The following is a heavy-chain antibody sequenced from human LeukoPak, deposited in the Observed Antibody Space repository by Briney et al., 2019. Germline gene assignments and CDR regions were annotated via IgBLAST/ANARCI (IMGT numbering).Heavy chain of an antibody. Sequence: GGSLRLSCAASGFTFSSYGMHWVRQAPGKGLEWVAFIRYDGSNNYYADSVKGRFTISRDNSKNTLYLQMNSLRAEDTAVYYCAKDRHYCDSSAFDLCYFDYWGQGTLVTVSS. CDR1: GFTFSSYG. CDR2: IRYDGSNN. V-gene: IGHV3-30*02. J-gene: IGHJ4*02. CDR3: AKDRHYCDSSAFDLCYFDY. D-gene: IGHD3-22*01.